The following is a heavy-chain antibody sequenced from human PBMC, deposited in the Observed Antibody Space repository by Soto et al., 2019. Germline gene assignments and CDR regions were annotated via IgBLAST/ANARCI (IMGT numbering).Heavy chain of an antibody. V-gene: IGHV1-69*13. CDR2: IIPIFGTA. CDR1: GGTFSSYA. J-gene: IGHJ6*02. CDR3: ARAKKMTTEYYYYYYGMDA. Sequence: SVKVSCKASGGTFSSYAISWVRQAPGQGLEWMGGIIPIFGTANYAQKFQGRVTITADESTSTAYMELSSLRSEDTAVYYCARAKKMTTEYYYYYYGMDAWGQGTTVTVSS. D-gene: IGHD4-4*01.